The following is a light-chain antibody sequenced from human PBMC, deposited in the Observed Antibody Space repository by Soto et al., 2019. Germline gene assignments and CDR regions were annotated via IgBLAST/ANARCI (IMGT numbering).Light chain of an antibody. V-gene: IGKV1-33*01. Sequence: DLQMTQSPSSLSGSVGDRVTITCQASQDIRKYLNWYHQKPGEAPKLLIYDASTLETGVTSRFRGSGSGTGFTFPISGLQPEDVGTYYCQQYENLPMTFGQGTRLEIK. CDR1: QDIRKY. CDR2: DAS. CDR3: QQYENLPMT. J-gene: IGKJ5*01.